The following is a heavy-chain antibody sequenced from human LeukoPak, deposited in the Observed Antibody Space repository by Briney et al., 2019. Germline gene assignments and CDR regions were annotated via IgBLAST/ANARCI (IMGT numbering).Heavy chain of an antibody. J-gene: IGHJ4*02. CDR3: ARGGGYSYGSNFDY. D-gene: IGHD5-18*01. Sequence: ASETLSLTCAVYGGSFSGYYWSWIRQPPEKGLEWIGEINHSGSTNYNPSLKSRVTISVDTSKNQFSLKLSSVTAADTAVYYCARGGGYSYGSNFDYWGQGTLVTVSS. CDR1: GGSFSGYY. V-gene: IGHV4-34*01. CDR2: INHSGST.